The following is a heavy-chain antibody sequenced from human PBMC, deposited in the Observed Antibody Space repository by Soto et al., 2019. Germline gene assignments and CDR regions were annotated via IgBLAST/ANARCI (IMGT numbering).Heavy chain of an antibody. D-gene: IGHD2-21*02. CDR3: ARGARPGTQIVVTAATSDYFDY. CDR1: GGSISSGGYY. Sequence: SETLSLTCTVSGGSISSGGYYWSWIRQHPGKGLEWIGYIYYSGSTNYNPSLKSRVTISVDTSKNQVSLKLRSVTAADTAVYYCARGARPGTQIVVTAATSDYFDYWGQGNVVTVSS. J-gene: IGHJ4*02. CDR2: IYYSGST. V-gene: IGHV4-31*03.